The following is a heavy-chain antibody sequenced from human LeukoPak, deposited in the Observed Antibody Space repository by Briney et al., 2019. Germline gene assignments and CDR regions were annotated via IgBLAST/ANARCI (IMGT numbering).Heavy chain of an antibody. Sequence: SETLSLTCTVPGGSMTSSTYYWGWIRQPPGKGLEWIGSIYYNGRTYYNPSLKSRVIMSVDTSKNQFSLNLNSVTAADTAVYYCARPRIVGAIDAFDVWGQGTVVSVSS. J-gene: IGHJ3*01. CDR3: ARPRIVGAIDAFDV. CDR1: GGSMTSSTYY. V-gene: IGHV4-39*01. D-gene: IGHD1-26*01. CDR2: IYYNGRT.